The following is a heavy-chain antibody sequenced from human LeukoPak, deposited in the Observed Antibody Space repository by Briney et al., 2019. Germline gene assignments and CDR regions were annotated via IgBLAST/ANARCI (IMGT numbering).Heavy chain of an antibody. D-gene: IGHD3-22*01. CDR1: GFTFSSYA. J-gene: IGHJ4*02. CDR3: ATHPTYYYDSSGYYLDY. V-gene: IGHV3-23*01. Sequence: GGSLRLSCAASGFTFSSYAMSWVRQALGKGLEWVSAISGSGGSTYYADSVKGRFTISRDNSKNTLYLQMNSLRAEDTAVYYCATHPTYYYDSSGYYLDYWGQGTLVTVSS. CDR2: ISGSGGST.